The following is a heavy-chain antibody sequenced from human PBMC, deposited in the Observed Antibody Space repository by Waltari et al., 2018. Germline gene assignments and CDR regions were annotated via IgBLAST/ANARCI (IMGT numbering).Heavy chain of an antibody. CDR2: IDQGVIDD. D-gene: IGHD5-18*01. CDR3: AGDGPEEMGGNTGDH. V-gene: IGHV3-7*01. Sequence: EGQLVESGGGLVQPGGALRLSCAASGCTISRYRRSWVRQAAGKGWVGVGNIDQGVIDDQYVAVVKGGCTTSRGTARNALYRLRHSLRAGGTAVYYWAGDGPEEMGGNTGDHWGQGTLVTVSS. J-gene: IGHJ4*02. CDR1: GCTISRYR.